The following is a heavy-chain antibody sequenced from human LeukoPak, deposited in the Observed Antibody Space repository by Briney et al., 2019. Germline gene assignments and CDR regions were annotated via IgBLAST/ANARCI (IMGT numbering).Heavy chain of an antibody. V-gene: IGHV3-30*03. D-gene: IGHD2/OR15-2a*01. J-gene: IGHJ4*02. Sequence: GGSLRLSCAASGFTFSSYGMHWVRQAPGKGLEWVAVISYDGSNKYYADSVKGRFTISRDNSKNTLYLQMNSLRAEDTAVYYCAGPFPGLDYWGQGTLVTVSS. CDR2: ISYDGSNK. CDR1: GFTFSSYG. CDR3: AGPFPGLDY.